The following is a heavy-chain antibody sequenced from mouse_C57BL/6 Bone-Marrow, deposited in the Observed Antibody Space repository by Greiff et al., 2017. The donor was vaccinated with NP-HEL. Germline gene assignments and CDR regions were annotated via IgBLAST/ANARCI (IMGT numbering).Heavy chain of an antibody. V-gene: IGHV1-26*01. J-gene: IGHJ1*03. CDR1: GYTFTDYY. CDR2: INPNNGGT. Sequence: EVQLHQSGPELVKPGASVKISCKASGYTFTDYYMNWVKQSHGKSLEWIGDINPNNGGTSYNQKFKGKATLTVDKSSSTAYMELRSLTSEDSAVYYCERIWGVGNYVGYFEVWGTGTTVTVSS. D-gene: IGHD2-1*01. CDR3: ERIWGVGNYVGYFEV.